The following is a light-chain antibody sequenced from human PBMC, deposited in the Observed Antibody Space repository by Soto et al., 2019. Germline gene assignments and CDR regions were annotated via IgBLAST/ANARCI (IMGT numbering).Light chain of an antibody. V-gene: IGLV2-23*01. Sequence: QSALTQPASVSGSPGQSITISCTGTSSDVGSYNFVSWYQQHPGKAPKLMIYEGSKRPSGVSNRFSGSKSGNTASLTISGLQAEDEADYYCCSYAGSSTSHVVFGGGTKVTVL. CDR3: CSYAGSSTSHVV. CDR2: EGS. CDR1: SSDVGSYNF. J-gene: IGLJ2*01.